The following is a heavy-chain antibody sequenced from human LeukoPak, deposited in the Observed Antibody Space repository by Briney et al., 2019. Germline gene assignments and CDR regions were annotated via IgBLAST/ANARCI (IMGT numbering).Heavy chain of an antibody. V-gene: IGHV1-69*13. J-gene: IGHJ4*02. CDR3: ARVAASQHGKAFDY. CDR1: GGTFSSYA. Sequence: SVKVSCKASGGTFSSYAISWVRQAPGQGLEWMGGIIPIFGTANYAQKFQGRVTITADEPTSTAYMELSSLRSEDTAVYYCARVAASQHGKAFDYWGQGTLVTVSS. CDR2: IIPIFGTA. D-gene: IGHD6-13*01.